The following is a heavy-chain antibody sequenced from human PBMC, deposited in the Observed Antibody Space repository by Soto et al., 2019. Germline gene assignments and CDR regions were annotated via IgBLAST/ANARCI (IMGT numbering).Heavy chain of an antibody. V-gene: IGHV4-30-2*01. J-gene: IGHJ3*02. CDR1: GGSISSGGYS. Sequence: QLQPQESGSGLVKPSQTLSLTCAVSGGSISSGGYSWSWIRQPPGKGLEWIGYIYHSGSTYYNPSLESRVTISVDRSKNQFSLKLSSVTAADTAVYYCARGYDSSGYYLYDAFDIWGQGTMVTVSS. CDR2: IYHSGST. D-gene: IGHD3-22*01. CDR3: ARGYDSSGYYLYDAFDI.